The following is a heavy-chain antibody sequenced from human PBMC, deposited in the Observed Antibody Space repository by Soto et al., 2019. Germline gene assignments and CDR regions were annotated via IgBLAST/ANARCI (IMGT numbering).Heavy chain of an antibody. J-gene: IGHJ4*02. Sequence: EVQLVESGGGLVQPGGSLRLSCAASGFTFSSYWMSWVRQAPGKGLEWVANIKEDGSEKYSVDSVKGRFTISRDNAKNSLYLQMNSLRAADTAVYYCARATGADKEDYWGQGTLVTVSS. CDR3: ARATGADKEDY. CDR1: GFTFSSYW. D-gene: IGHD3-10*01. CDR2: IKEDGSEK. V-gene: IGHV3-7*04.